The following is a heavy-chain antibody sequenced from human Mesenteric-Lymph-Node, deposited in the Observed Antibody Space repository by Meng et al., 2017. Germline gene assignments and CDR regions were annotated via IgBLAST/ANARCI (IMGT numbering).Heavy chain of an antibody. V-gene: IGHV4-31*03. D-gene: IGHD4-17*01. CDR3: ARTNYGDYNWFDP. CDR1: GRSISSGGFY. Sequence: HVLLPHGGPSMVKPSRTLSLKCTFSGRSISSGGFYWRWIRQHPGKCLDWIGYIYYSGTPSSHPSLRSRVAISIDTSKNQFSLKRTSVTAADTAVYFCARTNYGDYNWFDPWGQGTLVTVSS. J-gene: IGHJ5*02. CDR2: IYYSGTP.